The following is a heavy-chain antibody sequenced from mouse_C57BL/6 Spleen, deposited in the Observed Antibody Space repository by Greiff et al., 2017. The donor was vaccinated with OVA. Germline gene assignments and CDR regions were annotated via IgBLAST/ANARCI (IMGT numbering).Heavy chain of an antibody. V-gene: IGHV14-4*01. CDR3: TTVITTVVAPFAY. CDR2: IDPENGDT. D-gene: IGHD1-1*01. Sequence: VQLQQSGAELERPGASVKLSCTASGFNIKDDYMHWVKQRPEQGLEWIGWIDPENGDTEYASKFQGKATITADTSSNTAYLQLSSLTSEDTAVYYCTTVITTVVAPFAYWGQGTLVTVSA. CDR1: GFNIKDDY. J-gene: IGHJ3*01.